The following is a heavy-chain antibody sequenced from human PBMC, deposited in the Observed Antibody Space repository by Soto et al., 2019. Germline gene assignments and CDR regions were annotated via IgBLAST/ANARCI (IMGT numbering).Heavy chain of an antibody. V-gene: IGHV1-24*01. D-gene: IGHD3-10*01. J-gene: IGHJ4*02. Sequence: ASVKVSCKVSGYTLTELSTQWVGQSPGKGLQWMGGFDPEDGETIYAQKFKGRVTMTEDTSTDTAYMELSSLRSEDTAVYYCARDPRYYGSGYYYSDSWGQGTLVTVSS. CDR3: ARDPRYYGSGYYYSDS. CDR2: FDPEDGET. CDR1: GYTLTELS.